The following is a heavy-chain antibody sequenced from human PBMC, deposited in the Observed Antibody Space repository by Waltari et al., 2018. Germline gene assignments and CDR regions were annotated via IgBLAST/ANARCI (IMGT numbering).Heavy chain of an antibody. V-gene: IGHV1-69*12. CDR3: TRGSRAVGRVIIGASGYYAMDV. J-gene: IGHJ6*02. CDR2: SNPVYDKP. D-gene: IGHD3-10*01. Sequence: QVQLVQSGAEVKKPGSSVKVSCQASGGTFNNYAISWVRQAPGQGLEWMGGSNPVYDKPNDPQSYRGRGNITAEGSTRTAYMELGSLRVEDTAVYYCTRGSRAVGRVIIGASGYYAMDVWGQGTTVTVSS. CDR1: GGTFNNYA.